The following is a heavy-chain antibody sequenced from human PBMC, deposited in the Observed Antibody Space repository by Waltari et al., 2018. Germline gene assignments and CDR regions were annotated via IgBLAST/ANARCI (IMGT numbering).Heavy chain of an antibody. V-gene: IGHV4-34*01. CDR3: ARRVIQWYFDF. CDR2: INHSGST. Sequence: YGGSFTGYYYWTWIRQSPGKGLEWIGEINHSGSTNYNPSLKSRLTISVDTSKNQFSLNLSSVTAADTAVYYCARRVIQWYFDFWGRGTLVTVSS. CDR1: GGSFTGYYY. D-gene: IGHD2-21*01. J-gene: IGHJ2*01.